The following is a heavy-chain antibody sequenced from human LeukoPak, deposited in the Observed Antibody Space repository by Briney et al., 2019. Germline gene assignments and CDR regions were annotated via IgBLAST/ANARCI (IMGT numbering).Heavy chain of an antibody. V-gene: IGHV4-59*11. CDR2: ISNSGST. J-gene: IGHJ6*03. D-gene: IGHD2-15*01. CDR3: GRDALVGYFSYYYMDV. CDR1: GGSIGSHY. Sequence: SETLSLTCTVSGGSIGSHYWTWIRQSPVKGLEWIGDISNSGSTSYNPSLKSRVTISIDTSKNQFSLKLSSVTAADTAVYYCGRDALVGYFSYYYMDVWGKGTTVTVSS.